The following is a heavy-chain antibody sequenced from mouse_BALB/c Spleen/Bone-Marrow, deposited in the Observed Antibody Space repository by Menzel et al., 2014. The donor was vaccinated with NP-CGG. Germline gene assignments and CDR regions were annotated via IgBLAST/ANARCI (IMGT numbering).Heavy chain of an antibody. CDR1: GFSLTSYG. V-gene: IGHV2-9*02. CDR3: ARAAYRYDVTWFAY. Sequence: QVQLKESGPGLVAPSQSLSITCTVSGFSLTSYGVHWVRQPPGKGLEWLGVIWAGGSTNYNSALMSRLSISKDNSKSQVFLKMNSLQTDDTAMYYCARAAYRYDVTWFAYWGQGTLVTVSA. D-gene: IGHD2-14*01. J-gene: IGHJ3*01. CDR2: IWAGGST.